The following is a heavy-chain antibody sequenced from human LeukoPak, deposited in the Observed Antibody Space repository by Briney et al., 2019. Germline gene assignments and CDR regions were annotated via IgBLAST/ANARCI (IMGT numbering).Heavy chain of an antibody. J-gene: IGHJ4*02. CDR1: GFSLTSYW. CDR3: ARGGDGYQDY. CDR2: INGDGGYT. Sequence: GGSLRLSCAAFGFSLTSYWMHWVRQAPGKGLVWVSRINGDGGYTSYADSVKGRFTISRDNARNTLYLQMNSLRAEDTAVYYCARGGDGYQDYWGQGTLVTVSS. D-gene: IGHD5-24*01. V-gene: IGHV3-74*01.